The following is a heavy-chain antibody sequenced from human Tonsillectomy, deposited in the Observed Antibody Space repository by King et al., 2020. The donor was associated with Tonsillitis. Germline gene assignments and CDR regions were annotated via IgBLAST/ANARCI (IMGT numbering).Heavy chain of an antibody. Sequence: TLKESGPTLVKPPQTLTLTCTFSGFSLSTSGVGVGWIRQPPGKALEWLALIYWDDDKRYSPSLKSRLTITKDTSKNQVVLTMTNMDPVDTATYYCAHRGPVAEPYYYYYGMDVWGQGTTVTVSS. CDR3: AHRGPVAEPYYYYYGMDV. J-gene: IGHJ6*02. CDR2: IYWDDDK. CDR1: GFSLSTSGVG. D-gene: IGHD1-14*01. V-gene: IGHV2-5*02.